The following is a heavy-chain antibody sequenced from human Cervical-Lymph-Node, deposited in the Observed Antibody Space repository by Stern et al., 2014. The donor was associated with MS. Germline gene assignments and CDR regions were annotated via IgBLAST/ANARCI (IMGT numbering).Heavy chain of an antibody. J-gene: IGHJ4*02. CDR1: GFTFDDYA. D-gene: IGHD6-13*01. CDR2: ISGNGGKT. Sequence: EVQLVESGGGLVQPGRSLRLSCAASGFTFDDYAMHWVRQAPGEGLEWVSGISGNGGKTDYADSVKGRFTISRDNAKNSLYLQMDSLRAEDTALYYCAKDSAADYFDYWGQGTLVTVSS. CDR3: AKDSAADYFDY. V-gene: IGHV3-9*01.